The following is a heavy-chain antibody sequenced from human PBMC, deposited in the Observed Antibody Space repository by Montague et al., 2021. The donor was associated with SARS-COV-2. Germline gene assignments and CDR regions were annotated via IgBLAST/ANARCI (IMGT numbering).Heavy chain of an antibody. CDR1: GGSISSGSYY. Sequence: TLSLTCTVSGGSISSGSYYWSWIRQPAGKGLEWIGRIYTSGSTNYNPSLKSRVTISVDTFKNQFSLKLSSVTAADTAVYYCARLLRWGLIATEYYFDYWGQGTLVTVSS. J-gene: IGHJ4*02. CDR2: IYTSGST. D-gene: IGHD6-25*01. V-gene: IGHV4-61*02. CDR3: ARLLRWGLIATEYYFDY.